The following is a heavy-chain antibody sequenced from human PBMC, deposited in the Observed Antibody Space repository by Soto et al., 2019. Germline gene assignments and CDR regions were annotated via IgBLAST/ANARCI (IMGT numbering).Heavy chain of an antibody. CDR1: GFTFISYA. Sequence: PILSCASSGFTFISYAMHWVLQAPGKGLEWVAVISYDGSNKYYADSMKGRFTISRDNSKNTLYLQMKSLRAEDTAVYYCARDPRGGGEVSAYYYGMDGWAQGATVTV. CDR3: ARDPRGGGEVSAYYYGMDG. D-gene: IGHD3-10*01. CDR2: ISYDGSNK. J-gene: IGHJ6*02. V-gene: IGHV3-30-3*01.